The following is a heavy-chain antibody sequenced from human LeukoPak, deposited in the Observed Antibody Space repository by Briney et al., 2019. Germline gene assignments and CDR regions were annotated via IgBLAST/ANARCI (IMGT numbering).Heavy chain of an antibody. CDR3: AKRKTSPPRYFDL. Sequence: PGGSLRLSCAATGFTFTTYGISWVRQAPGKGLEWVSSISSSGGSTYYADSVKGRFTISRDNSKNTLFLQMNSLRGEDTAFYYCAKRKTSPPRYFDLWGRGTLVTVSS. V-gene: IGHV3-23*01. CDR2: ISSSGGST. D-gene: IGHD2-2*01. CDR1: GFTFTTYG. J-gene: IGHJ2*01.